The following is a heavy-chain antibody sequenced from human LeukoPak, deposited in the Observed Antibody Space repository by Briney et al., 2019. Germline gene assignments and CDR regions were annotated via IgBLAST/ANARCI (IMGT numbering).Heavy chain of an antibody. Sequence: GGSLRLSCAASGFTFSSNGMTWVRQAPGKGLEWVSTISDSGGGAYYADSVKGRFTISRDSSRSTLYLQMHSLRAEDTAVYYCAKAPVTTCSGAYCYPFDYWSQGTLVTVSS. CDR2: ISDSGGGA. CDR3: AKAPVTTCSGAYCYPFDY. V-gene: IGHV3-23*01. D-gene: IGHD2-15*01. CDR1: GFTFSSNG. J-gene: IGHJ4*02.